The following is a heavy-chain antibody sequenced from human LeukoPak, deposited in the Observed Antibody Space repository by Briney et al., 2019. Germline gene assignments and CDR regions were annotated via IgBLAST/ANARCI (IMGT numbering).Heavy chain of an antibody. D-gene: IGHD2-21*02. CDR1: GYSISSDYY. CDR3: ARGKTLTAPPNWFDP. J-gene: IGHJ5*02. Sequence: SETLSLTCTVSGYSISSDYYWGWIRQPPGKGLEWIGSIYHSGTTFYNPSLNSRVTMSVDTSENQFSLKLSSVPAADTAVYYCARGKTLTAPPNWFDPWGQGTLVTVSS. V-gene: IGHV4-38-2*02. CDR2: IYHSGTT.